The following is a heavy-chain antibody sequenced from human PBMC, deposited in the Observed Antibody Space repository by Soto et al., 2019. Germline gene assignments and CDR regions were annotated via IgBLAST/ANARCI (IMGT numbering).Heavy chain of an antibody. CDR1: GGSFSGYY. Sequence: QVQLQQWGAGLLKPSETLSLTCAVYGGSFSGYYWSWIRQPPGKGLEWIGEINHSGSTNYNPSLKSRVTISVDTYKNQFSLKLSSVTAADTAVYYCARGRNDFWSGYHYYYYYMDVWGKGTTVTVSS. D-gene: IGHD3-3*01. V-gene: IGHV4-34*01. J-gene: IGHJ6*03. CDR2: INHSGST. CDR3: ARGRNDFWSGYHYYYYYMDV.